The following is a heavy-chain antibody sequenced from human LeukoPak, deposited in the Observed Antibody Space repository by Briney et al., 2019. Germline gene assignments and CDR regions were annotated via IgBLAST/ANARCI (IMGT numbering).Heavy chain of an antibody. J-gene: IGHJ4*02. CDR3: AKGPRAAAGTVDY. CDR2: IRYDGSNK. Sequence: AGGSLRLSCAASGFTFSSYGMHWVRQAPGKGLEWVAFIRYDGSNKYYADSVKGRFTISRDNSKNTLYLQMNSLRAEDTAVYYCAKGPRAAAGTVDYWGQGTLVTVSS. D-gene: IGHD6-13*01. CDR1: GFTFSSYG. V-gene: IGHV3-30*02.